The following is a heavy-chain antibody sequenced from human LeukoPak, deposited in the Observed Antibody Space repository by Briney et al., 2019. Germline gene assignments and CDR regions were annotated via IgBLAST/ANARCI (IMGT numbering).Heavy chain of an antibody. Sequence: GGSLRLSCAASRFTVSSNYMSWVRQAPGKGLEWVSVIYSGGSTYYAGSVKGRFTISRDNSKNTLYLQMNSLRAEDTAVYYCARDSPYCSGGSCYDYWGQGTLVTVSS. D-gene: IGHD2-15*01. J-gene: IGHJ4*02. CDR2: IYSGGST. V-gene: IGHV3-66*01. CDR1: RFTVSSNY. CDR3: ARDSPYCSGGSCYDY.